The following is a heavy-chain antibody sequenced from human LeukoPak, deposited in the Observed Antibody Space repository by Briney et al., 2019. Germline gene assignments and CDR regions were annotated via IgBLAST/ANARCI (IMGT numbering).Heavy chain of an antibody. J-gene: IGHJ4*02. CDR2: INTNTRYP. CDR1: GYTFTGYY. V-gene: IGHV7-4-1*02. CDR3: ARGGSTGVV. Sequence: WASVKVSCKASGYTFTGYYMHWVRPAPGQGLEWMGWINTNTRYPTYAQGFTGRFVFSLDTSVSTAYLQINSLKAEDTAVYYCARGGSTGVVWGQGTLVTVSS. D-gene: IGHD4-23*01.